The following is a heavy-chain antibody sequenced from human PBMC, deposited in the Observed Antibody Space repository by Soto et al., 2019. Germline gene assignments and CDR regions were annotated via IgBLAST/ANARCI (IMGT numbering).Heavy chain of an antibody. CDR2: IYYSGST. V-gene: IGHV4-61*01. CDR3: ARSKATTLRTGWLDC. J-gene: IGHJ5*01. Sequence: SETLSLTCIVSGGSVSSGSYYWGWIRQPPGKGLEWIGYIYYSGSTNYNPSLKSRVTISEDTSKNQFSLKLSSVTAADTAVYFCARSKATTLRTGWLDCWGQGIQVTVSS. D-gene: IGHD7-27*01. CDR1: GGSVSSGSYY.